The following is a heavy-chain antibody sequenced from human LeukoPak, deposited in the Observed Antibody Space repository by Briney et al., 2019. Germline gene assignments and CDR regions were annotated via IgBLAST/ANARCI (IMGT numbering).Heavy chain of an antibody. CDR1: GFTFSNAW. CDR2: LKSKTDGGTT. V-gene: IGHV3-15*01. J-gene: IGHJ3*02. Sequence: GGSLRLSCAASGFTFSNAWMSWVRQAPGKGLEWVGRLKSKTDGGTTDYAAPVKGRFTISRDDSKNTLYLQMNSLKTEDTAVYYCTIAPTADYDYVWGSQSGFDIWGQGTMVTVSS. D-gene: IGHD3-16*01. CDR3: TIAPTADYDYVWGSQSGFDI.